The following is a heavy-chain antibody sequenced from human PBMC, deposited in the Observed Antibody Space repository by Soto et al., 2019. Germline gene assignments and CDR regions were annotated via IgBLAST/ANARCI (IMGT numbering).Heavy chain of an antibody. Sequence: QITLKASGPTLVKPTQTHKLTCTFCGFSLTTSGVGVGWIRQPPGKALEWLALLYWDDDNQYSPSLRNRLTLTKDTSKNEVVLTMTHMDPVETATYYCAHGSGWLFDYWGQGTLVTVSS. D-gene: IGHD6-19*01. CDR2: LYWDDDN. J-gene: IGHJ4*02. CDR1: GFSLTTSGVG. CDR3: AHGSGWLFDY. V-gene: IGHV2-5*02.